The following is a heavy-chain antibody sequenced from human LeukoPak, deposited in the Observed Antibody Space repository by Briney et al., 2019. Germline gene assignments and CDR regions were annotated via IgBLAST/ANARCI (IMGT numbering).Heavy chain of an antibody. J-gene: IGHJ4*02. V-gene: IGHV3-7*01. D-gene: IGHD1-20*01. CDR1: GFTFSSYW. Sequence: PGGSLRLSCAASGFTFSSYWMSWVRQAPGKGLEWVANIKQDGSEKYYVDSVKGRFTISGDNAKNSLYLQMNSLRAEDTAVYYCARWGEARITHFDYWGQGSLVTVSS. CDR2: IKQDGSEK. CDR3: ARWGEARITHFDY.